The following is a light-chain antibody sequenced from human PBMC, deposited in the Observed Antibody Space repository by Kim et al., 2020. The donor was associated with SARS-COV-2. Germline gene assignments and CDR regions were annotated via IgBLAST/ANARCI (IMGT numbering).Light chain of an antibody. CDR2: YDD. CDR3: QVWDSNSDQWV. J-gene: IGLJ3*02. V-gene: IGLV3-21*01. Sequence: SYELTQPPSVSVAPGETARITCGGKNIGSKSVHWYQQKPGQAPLLVIFYDDDRPSGIPERLSGSNTGKSATLAISRVEAGDEADYYCQVWDSNSDQWVFGGGTKLTVL. CDR1: NIGSKS.